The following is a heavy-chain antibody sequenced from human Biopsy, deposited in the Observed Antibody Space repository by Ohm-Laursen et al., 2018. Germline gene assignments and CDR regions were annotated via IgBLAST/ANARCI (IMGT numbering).Heavy chain of an antibody. J-gene: IGHJ4*02. Sequence: SLRLSCAASGFTFSNYEMNWVRQAPGKGLEWVSYISSSNTIYHADSVKGRFTISRDNAKNSLYLQMNSLRVEDTAVYYCWRWDYWGQGTLVTVSS. V-gene: IGHV3-48*03. CDR3: WRWDY. CDR2: ISSSNTI. CDR1: GFTFSNYE.